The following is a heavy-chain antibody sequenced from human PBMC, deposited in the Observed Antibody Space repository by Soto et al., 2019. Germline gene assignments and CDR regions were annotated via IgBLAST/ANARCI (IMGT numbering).Heavy chain of an antibody. CDR2: IKQDGSEK. D-gene: IGHD2-15*01. J-gene: IGHJ6*03. Sequence: GGSLRLSCAASGFTFSSYWMSWVRQAPGKGLEWVANIKQDGSEKYYVDSVKGRFTISRDNAKNSLYLQMNSLRAEDTAVYYCARVFARVVATTKYYYYYYMDVWGKGTTVTVSS. V-gene: IGHV3-7*01. CDR3: ARVFARVVATTKYYYYYYMDV. CDR1: GFTFSSYW.